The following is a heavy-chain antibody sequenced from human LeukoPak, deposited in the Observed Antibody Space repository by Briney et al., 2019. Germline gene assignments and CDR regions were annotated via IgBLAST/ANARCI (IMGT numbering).Heavy chain of an antibody. CDR3: ARELQTYYWYYSMDV. CDR2: ITGSGVST. J-gene: IGHJ6*03. CDR1: GFTFKTYA. Sequence: GGSVRLSCAASGFTFKTYAMNWLRQAPGKGPEWVSTITGSGVSTYYADSVKGRFTLSRDNSKNTLYLQMNSLRAEDTAIYYCARELQTYYWYYSMDVWGKRTTVTVSS. V-gene: IGHV3-23*01.